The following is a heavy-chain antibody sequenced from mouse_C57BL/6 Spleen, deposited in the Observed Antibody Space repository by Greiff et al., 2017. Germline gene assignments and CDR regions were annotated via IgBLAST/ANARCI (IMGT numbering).Heavy chain of an antibody. D-gene: IGHD2-1*01. Sequence: QVQLQQPGAELVKPGASVKVSCKASGYTFTSYWMHWVKQRPGQGLEWIGRIHPSDSDTNYNQKFKGKATLTVDKSSSTAYMQRSSLTSEDSAVYYCAIGDYGNLYAMDYWGQGTSVTVSS. J-gene: IGHJ4*01. V-gene: IGHV1-74*01. CDR2: IHPSDSDT. CDR1: GYTFTSYW. CDR3: AIGDYGNLYAMDY.